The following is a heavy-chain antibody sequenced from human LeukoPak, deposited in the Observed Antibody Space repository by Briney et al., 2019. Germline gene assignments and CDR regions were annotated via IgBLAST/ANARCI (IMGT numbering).Heavy chain of an antibody. CDR3: ARGRYSSGWYHDF. Sequence: GGPLRLSCAASGFTLSNFWMTWVRQAPGKGLEWVANIKHDGTETKYVDSVKGRFTISRDNAKNSLYLQMNSLRAEDTAVYFCARGRYSSGWYHDFWGQGALVTVSS. J-gene: IGHJ4*02. CDR2: IKHDGTET. CDR1: GFTLSNFW. V-gene: IGHV3-7*04. D-gene: IGHD6-19*01.